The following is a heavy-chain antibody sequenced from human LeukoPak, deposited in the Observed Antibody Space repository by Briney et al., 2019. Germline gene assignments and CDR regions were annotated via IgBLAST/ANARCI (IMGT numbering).Heavy chain of an antibody. CDR3: ARSRHYYGSGSYYYYGMDV. Sequence: GGSLRLSCAASGFTFSSYSMNWVRQAPGKGLEWVSSISSSSSYIYYADSVKGRFTISRDNAKNSLCLQMNSLRAEDTAAYYCARSRHYYGSGSYYYYGMDVWGKGTTVTVSS. V-gene: IGHV3-21*01. CDR1: GFTFSSYS. CDR2: ISSSSSYI. J-gene: IGHJ6*04. D-gene: IGHD3-10*01.